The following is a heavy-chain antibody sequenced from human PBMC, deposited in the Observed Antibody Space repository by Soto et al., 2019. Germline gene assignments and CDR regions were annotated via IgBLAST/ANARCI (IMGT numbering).Heavy chain of an antibody. V-gene: IGHV3-74*01. CDR1: GFTFDTCW. Sequence: GGSLRLSCAASGFTFDTCWIHWVRQAPGKGLAWVSGINSDGRSTTYADSVKGRFTISRDNAKNTLYLQMNSLRAEDTAVYYCARAYYYDTSGFWGFDYWGQGTLVTVSS. CDR2: INSDGRST. CDR3: ARAYYYDTSGFWGFDY. D-gene: IGHD3-22*01. J-gene: IGHJ4*02.